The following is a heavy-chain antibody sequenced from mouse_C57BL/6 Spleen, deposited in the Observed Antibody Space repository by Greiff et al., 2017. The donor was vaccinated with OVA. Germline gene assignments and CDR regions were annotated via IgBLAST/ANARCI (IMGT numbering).Heavy chain of an antibody. J-gene: IGHJ3*01. CDR1: GYTFTGYW. Sequence: QVQLKQSGAELMKPGASVKLSCKATGYTFTGYWIEWVKQRPGHGLEWIGEILPGSGSTNYNEKFKGKATFTADTSSNTAYMQLSSLTTEDSAIYYCARRYYGSSYVVAYWGQGTLVTVSA. CDR2: ILPGSGST. D-gene: IGHD1-1*01. CDR3: ARRYYGSSYVVAY. V-gene: IGHV1-9*01.